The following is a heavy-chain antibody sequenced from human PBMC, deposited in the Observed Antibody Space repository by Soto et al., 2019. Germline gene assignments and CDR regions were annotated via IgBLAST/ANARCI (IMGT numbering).Heavy chain of an antibody. J-gene: IGHJ5*02. CDR2: VYYSGST. CDR1: GGSIVSSG. V-gene: IGHV4-59*01. D-gene: IGHD4-17*01. Sequence: SETQCLTWTVAGGSIVSSGGSWIRQPPGKGLEWIGYVYYSGSTNYNPSLKSRVTISIDTSKNQFSLKLRSVTAADTAVYYCARHPDHADYVGWFDTWGQGPLVTLSS. CDR3: ARHPDHADYVGWFDT.